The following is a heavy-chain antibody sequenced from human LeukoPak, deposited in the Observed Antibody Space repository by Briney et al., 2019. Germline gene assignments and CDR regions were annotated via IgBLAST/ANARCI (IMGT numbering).Heavy chain of an antibody. V-gene: IGHV1-69*05. D-gene: IGHD3-10*01. Sequence: SEKVSCKASGGTFSSYAISWVRQAPGQGLEWMGRIIPIFGTANYAQKFQGRVTITTDESTSTAYMELSSLRSEDTAVYYCARDLRSGSYYNPSPFDYWGQGTLVTVSS. CDR1: GGTFSSYA. J-gene: IGHJ4*02. CDR3: ARDLRSGSYYNPSPFDY. CDR2: IIPIFGTA.